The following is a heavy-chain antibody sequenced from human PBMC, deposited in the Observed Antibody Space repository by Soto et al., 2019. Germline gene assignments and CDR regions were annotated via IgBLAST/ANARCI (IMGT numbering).Heavy chain of an antibody. CDR2: IVPIVDTS. J-gene: IGHJ4*02. CDR1: GGTFSSYA. V-gene: IGHV1-69*12. D-gene: IGHD5-12*01. CDR3: VRVVAIPGYPDN. Sequence: QVQLVQSGAEVRQPASSVKVSCKTSGGTFSSYAISWVRQAPGQGLEWMGGIVPIVDTSTYAQKFQCRVTITAQQSTSTVYMELSSLRSDATAVYYCVRVVAIPGYPDNWGQGTLVTVSS.